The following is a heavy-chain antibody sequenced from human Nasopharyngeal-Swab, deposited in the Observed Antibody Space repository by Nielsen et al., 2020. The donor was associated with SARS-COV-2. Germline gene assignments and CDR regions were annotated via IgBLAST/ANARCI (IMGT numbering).Heavy chain of an antibody. J-gene: IGHJ6*02. CDR1: GFSITYRF. Sequence: SVKVSCKASGFSITYRFLHWMRQAPGQALEWMGWITPFNGNAKYAQKFQGRVSITRDGSRTTASLELSSLRPDDTAMYFCSSGQCINGVCNPTDGLDVWGQGTSVTVS. CDR3: SSGQCINGVCNPTDGLDV. D-gene: IGHD2-8*01. CDR2: ITPFNGNA. V-gene: IGHV1-45*02.